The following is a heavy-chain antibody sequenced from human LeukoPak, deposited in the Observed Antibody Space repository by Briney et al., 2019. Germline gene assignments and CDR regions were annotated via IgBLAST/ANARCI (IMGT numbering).Heavy chain of an antibody. D-gene: IGHD3-9*01. V-gene: IGHV4-34*01. Sequence: SETLSLTCAVYGGSFSGYYWSWIRQPSGKGLEWIGEINHSGSTNYNPSLKSRVTISVDTSKNQFSLKLSSVTAADTAVYYCARGGILTGYYRYNWFDPWGQGTLVTVSS. CDR1: GGSFSGYY. J-gene: IGHJ5*02. CDR2: INHSGST. CDR3: ARGGILTGYYRYNWFDP.